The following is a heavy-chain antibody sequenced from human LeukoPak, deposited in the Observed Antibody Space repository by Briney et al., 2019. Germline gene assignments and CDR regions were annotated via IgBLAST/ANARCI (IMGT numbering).Heavy chain of an antibody. CDR1: GFTFSSYA. D-gene: IGHD2-21*02. CDR3: AKESKHIVVVTAILGIDP. Sequence: GGSLRLSCAASGFTFSSYAMSWVRQDPGKGLEWVSGISASGGSIYYADSVKGRFTISRDNSKNTLYLQMNSLRAEGTAVYYCAKESKHIVVVTAILGIDPWGQGTLVTVSS. CDR2: ISASGGSI. V-gene: IGHV3-23*01. J-gene: IGHJ5*02.